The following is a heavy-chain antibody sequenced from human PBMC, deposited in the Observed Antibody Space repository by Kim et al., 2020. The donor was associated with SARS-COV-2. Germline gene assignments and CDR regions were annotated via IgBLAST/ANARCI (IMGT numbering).Heavy chain of an antibody. Sequence: GGSLRLSCAASGFTFSSYSMNWVRQAPGKGLEWVSSISSSSSYIYYADSVKGRFTISRDNAKNSLYLQMNSLRADDTAVYYCARDIARFEHKVSFRYFDYRGQGTLVTVSS. CDR2: ISSSSSYI. J-gene: IGHJ4*02. D-gene: IGHD2-21*01. V-gene: IGHV3-21*04. CDR1: GFTFSSYS. CDR3: ARDIARFEHKVSFRYFDY.